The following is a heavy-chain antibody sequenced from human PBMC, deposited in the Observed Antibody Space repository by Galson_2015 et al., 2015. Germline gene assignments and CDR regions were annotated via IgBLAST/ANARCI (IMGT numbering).Heavy chain of an antibody. Sequence: SLRLSCAASGFTFSDYAMSWVRQAPGKGLEWVGFIRSKAYGGTTEYAASVKGRFTISRDDSKSIAYLQMNSLKTEDTAVYYCTREVYYDFWSGSVGYWGQGTLVTVSS. CDR2: IRSKAYGGTT. CDR1: GFTFSDYA. CDR3: TREVYYDFWSGSVGY. D-gene: IGHD3-3*01. V-gene: IGHV3-49*04. J-gene: IGHJ4*02.